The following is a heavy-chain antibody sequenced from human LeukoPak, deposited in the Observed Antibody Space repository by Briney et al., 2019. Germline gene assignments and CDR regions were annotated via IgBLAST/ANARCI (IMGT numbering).Heavy chain of an antibody. V-gene: IGHV3-30-3*01. Sequence: PGRSLRLSCAASGFTFSSYAMHWVRQAPGKGLEWVAVISYDGSNKYYADSVKGRFTISRDNSKNTLYLQMNSLRAEDTAVYYCARQGYHGEFHYWGQGTLVTVSS. D-gene: IGHD5-12*01. CDR2: ISYDGSNK. CDR1: GFTFSSYA. J-gene: IGHJ4*02. CDR3: ARQGYHGEFHY.